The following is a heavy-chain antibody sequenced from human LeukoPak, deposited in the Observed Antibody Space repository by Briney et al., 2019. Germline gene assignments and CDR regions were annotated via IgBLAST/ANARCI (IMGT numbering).Heavy chain of an antibody. CDR1: GGSISSGSYY. V-gene: IGHV4-61*02. J-gene: IGHJ4*02. D-gene: IGHD3-16*01. CDR2: IYTSGST. CDR3: ARDLGYDYVWGTPPTVI. Sequence: PSETLSLTCTVSGGSISSGSYYWSWIRQPAGKGLEWIGRIYTSGSTNYNPSLKSRVTISVDTSKNQFSLKLSSVTAADTAVHYCARDLGYDYVWGTPPTVIWGQGTLVTVSS.